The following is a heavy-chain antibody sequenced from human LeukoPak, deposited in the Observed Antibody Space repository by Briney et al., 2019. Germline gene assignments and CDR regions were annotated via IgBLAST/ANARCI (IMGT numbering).Heavy chain of an antibody. CDR2: VNPNSGNT. V-gene: IGHV1-8*01. Sequence: ASVKVSCKASGYTFTSYDINWVRQATGQGLEWMGWVNPNSGNTGYAQKFLGRVTMTRNTSISTAYMELSSLRSEDTAVYYCARVRLDHDAFDIWGQGTMVTVSS. CDR1: GYTFTSYD. D-gene: IGHD3/OR15-3a*01. J-gene: IGHJ3*02. CDR3: ARVRLDHDAFDI.